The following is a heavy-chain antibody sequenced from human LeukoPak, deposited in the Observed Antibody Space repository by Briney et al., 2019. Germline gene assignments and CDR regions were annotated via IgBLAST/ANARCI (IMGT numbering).Heavy chain of an antibody. V-gene: IGHV3-74*01. CDR2: IKSDESEI. Sequence: PGGSLRLPCAASGFTFNSHWMHWVRQVPGKGLVWVSRIKSDESEINYADFVKGRFTISRDNAKNTLYLQMNSLRAEDTAVYFCARGHVPGSDRHWDYWGQGTLVTVSA. CDR3: ARGHVPGSDRHWDY. J-gene: IGHJ4*02. CDR1: GFTFNSHW. D-gene: IGHD3-10*01.